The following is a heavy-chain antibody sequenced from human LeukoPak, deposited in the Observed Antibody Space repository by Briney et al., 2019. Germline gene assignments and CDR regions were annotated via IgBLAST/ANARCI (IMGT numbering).Heavy chain of an antibody. CDR1: GFTFSDYY. J-gene: IGHJ4*02. V-gene: IGHV3-11*06. CDR3: ARGGADYVIGY. CDR2: ISSISSYT. D-gene: IGHD4-17*01. Sequence: GGSLRLSCAASGFTFSDYYMSWIRQAPGKGLECISFISSISSYTNYADSVKGRFTISRDNTKNSLYLQMNNLRAEDTAVYYCARGGADYVIGYWGQGTLVTVSS.